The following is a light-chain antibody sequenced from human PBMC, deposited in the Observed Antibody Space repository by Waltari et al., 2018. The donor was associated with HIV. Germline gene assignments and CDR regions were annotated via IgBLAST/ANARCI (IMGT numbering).Light chain of an antibody. Sequence: QSALTQPASVSGSPGQSITISCPGTSRDVGRYNYVSWYQQHPGKAPKLLIYEVSNRPSGVSNRFSGSKSGNTASLTISGLQAEDEALYYCSSYTVTGTLNWVFGGGTKLTVL. CDR2: EVS. CDR3: SSYTVTGTLNWV. J-gene: IGLJ3*02. V-gene: IGLV2-14*03. CDR1: SRDVGRYNY.